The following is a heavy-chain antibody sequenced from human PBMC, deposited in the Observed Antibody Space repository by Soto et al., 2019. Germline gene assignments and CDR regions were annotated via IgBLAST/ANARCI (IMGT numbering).Heavy chain of an antibody. J-gene: IGHJ4*02. D-gene: IGHD3-9*01. CDR2: IYYSGST. Sequence: PSETLSLTCTVSGGSITSGGYSWSWIRQPPGKGLEWIGYIYYSGSTYYNPSLKSRVTISVDTSKNQFSLKLNSVTAADTSVYFCASARDYDWCFDLWGLGTLVTVSS. CDR1: GGSITSGGYS. V-gene: IGHV4-31*03. CDR3: ASARDYDWCFDL.